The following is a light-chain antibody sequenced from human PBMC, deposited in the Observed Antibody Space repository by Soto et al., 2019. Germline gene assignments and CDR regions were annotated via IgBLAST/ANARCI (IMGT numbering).Light chain of an antibody. Sequence: SYELTQPSSVSVSPGQTARITCSGDILAKKYARWFQQKPGQAPVVVIYKDSERPSGIPERFSGSSSGTTVTLTISGAHAEDAADYFCYSAADNNVVFGGGTKLTVL. V-gene: IGLV3-27*01. CDR1: ILAKKY. CDR3: YSAADNNVV. CDR2: KDS. J-gene: IGLJ2*01.